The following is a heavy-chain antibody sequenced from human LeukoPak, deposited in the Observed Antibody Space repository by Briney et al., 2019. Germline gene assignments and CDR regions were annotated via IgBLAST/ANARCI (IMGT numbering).Heavy chain of an antibody. D-gene: IGHD6-19*01. CDR1: GFTFSSYA. Sequence: GGSLRLSCAASGFTFSSYAMHWVRQAPGKGLEWVAVISYDGSNKYYADSVKGRFTISRDNSKNTLYLQMNSLRAEDTAVYYCATRGYSSGWYMLEDYYYYYMDVWGKGTTVTVSS. J-gene: IGHJ6*03. V-gene: IGHV3-30*04. CDR3: ATRGYSSGWYMLEDYYYYYMDV. CDR2: ISYDGSNK.